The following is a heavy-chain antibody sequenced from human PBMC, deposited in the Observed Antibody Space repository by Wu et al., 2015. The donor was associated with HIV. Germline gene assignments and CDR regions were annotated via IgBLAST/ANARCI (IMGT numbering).Heavy chain of an antibody. J-gene: IGHJ4*02. Sequence: QVRLIQSGAEVRKPGASVKVSCKASGYTFTDYDINWVRQVSGQGLEWMGWMNPNSGNTDYRQKFQGRISMTRDNSITTAYMELSRLTSEDTAIYYCAVLYDVVGDKAVLDHWGQGTVVTVSS. D-gene: IGHD1-26*01. CDR1: GYTFTDYD. V-gene: IGHV1-8*01. CDR2: MNPNSGNT. CDR3: AVLYDVVGDKAVLDH.